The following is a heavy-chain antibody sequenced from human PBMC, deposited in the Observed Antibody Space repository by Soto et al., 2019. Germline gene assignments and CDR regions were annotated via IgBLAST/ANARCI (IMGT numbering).Heavy chain of an antibody. V-gene: IGHV1-69*01. J-gene: IGHJ4*02. Sequence: QVQLVQSGAEVRKPGSSVKVSCKASGGTFSRHAISWVRQAPGQGLEWMGGIIPIFGTANHAQKFQGRVTIIADESTSTAYMELSGLRSEDTAIYYCARGWGYDSSDYYYAYWGQGTLVIVSS. CDR1: GGTFSRHA. CDR2: IIPIFGTA. D-gene: IGHD3-22*01. CDR3: ARGWGYDSSDYYYAY.